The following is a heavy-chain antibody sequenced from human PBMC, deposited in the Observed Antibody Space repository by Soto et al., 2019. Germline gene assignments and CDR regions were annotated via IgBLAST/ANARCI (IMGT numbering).Heavy chain of an antibody. CDR1: GCSISNSRYY. J-gene: IGHJ4*02. Sequence: SEXLSLTCIVSGCSISNSRYYWGWIRQPPGKGPEWIGSIYYSGSTYYNPSLKSRVTISVDTSKNQFPLKLSSVTAADTAVYYCARHRSTWLPDNWGQETLVTVSS. CDR3: ARHRSTWLPDN. V-gene: IGHV4-39*01. CDR2: IYYSGST. D-gene: IGHD6-13*01.